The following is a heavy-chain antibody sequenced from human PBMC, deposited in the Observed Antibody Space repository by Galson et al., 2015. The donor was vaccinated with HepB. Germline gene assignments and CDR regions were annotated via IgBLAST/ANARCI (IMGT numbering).Heavy chain of an antibody. D-gene: IGHD3-10*01. V-gene: IGHV1-46*03. J-gene: IGHJ6*02. Sequence: SVKVSCKASGYTFISYYMHWVRQAPGQGLEWMGIINPSGGSTSYAQKFQGRVTMTRDTSTSTVYMELSSLRSEDTAVHYCARGGHYYGSGSYYGMDVWGQGTTVTVSS. CDR3: ARGGHYYGSGSYYGMDV. CDR1: GYTFISYY. CDR2: INPSGGST.